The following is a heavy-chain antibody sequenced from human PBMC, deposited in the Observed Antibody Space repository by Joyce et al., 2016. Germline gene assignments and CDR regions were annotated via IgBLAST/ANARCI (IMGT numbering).Heavy chain of an antibody. CDR1: GFTFSCDS. Sequence: EVQLVESWGGLVKPGGFLRLSGAASGFTFSCDSLGWVRQAPGKGLEWVSSLSSSSSYIKYTDSVKGRFTISRDNAKNSLYLQMNSLRVEDTAVYYCARSSYTNGIFDYWGQGTLVTVSS. CDR2: LSSSSSYI. J-gene: IGHJ4*02. D-gene: IGHD2-8*01. V-gene: IGHV3-21*01. CDR3: ARSSYTNGIFDY.